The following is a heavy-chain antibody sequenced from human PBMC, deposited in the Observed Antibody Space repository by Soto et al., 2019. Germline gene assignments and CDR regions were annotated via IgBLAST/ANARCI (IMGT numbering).Heavy chain of an antibody. J-gene: IGHJ5*02. V-gene: IGHV1-18*01. Sequence: SVQVSFKASCYTFTSYGISWVRQAPGQGLEWMGWISAYNGNTKYAQKLQGRVTMTTDTSTSTAYMELRSLRSDDTAVYYCAREEVGVARDVYNVDWFDPWGQGTLVTVSS. CDR3: AREEVGVARDVYNVDWFDP. CDR2: ISAYNGNT. D-gene: IGHD1-1*01. CDR1: CYTFTSYG.